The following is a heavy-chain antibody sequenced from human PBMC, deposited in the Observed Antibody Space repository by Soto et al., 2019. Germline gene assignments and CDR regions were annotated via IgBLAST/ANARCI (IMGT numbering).Heavy chain of an antibody. J-gene: IGHJ4*02. CDR3: ARGRVNEWELPYFDY. D-gene: IGHD1-26*01. V-gene: IGHV4-34*01. CDR1: GGYFSGYY. CDR2: INHSGST. Sequence: QVALQQWGAGLLKPSETLSLTCAVYGGYFSGYYWSWIRQPPGKGLEWIGEINHSGSTNYNPSLKSRVTISVDTSKNQFSLKLSSVTAADTAVYYCARGRVNEWELPYFDYWGQGTLVTVSS.